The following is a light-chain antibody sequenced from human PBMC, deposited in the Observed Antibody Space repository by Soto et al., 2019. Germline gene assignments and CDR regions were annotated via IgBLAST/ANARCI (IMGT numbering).Light chain of an antibody. V-gene: IGLV1-44*01. CDR3: AAWDDSLNGVF. J-gene: IGLJ2*01. Sequence: QSVLTQPPSASGTPGQRVTLSCSGSSSNIGSNTVSWYRQLPGTAPKLLIYSNNQRPSGVPDRFSGSKSGTSASLAISGLQSEDEADYYCAAWDDSLNGVFFGGGTKLTVL. CDR2: SNN. CDR1: SSNIGSNT.